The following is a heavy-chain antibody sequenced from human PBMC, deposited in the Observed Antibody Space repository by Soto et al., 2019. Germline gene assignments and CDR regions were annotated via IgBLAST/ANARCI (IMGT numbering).Heavy chain of an antibody. J-gene: IGHJ4*02. CDR1: GFTFDDYA. Sequence: EVQLVESGGGLVQPGRSLRLSCAASGFTFDDYAMHWVRQAPGKGLEWVSGISWNSGSIGYADSVKGRFTISRDNAKNSLYLQMNSLRAEDTALYYCARAEQWLAPGGFDYWGQGTLVTVSS. CDR2: ISWNSGSI. D-gene: IGHD6-19*01. CDR3: ARAEQWLAPGGFDY. V-gene: IGHV3-9*01.